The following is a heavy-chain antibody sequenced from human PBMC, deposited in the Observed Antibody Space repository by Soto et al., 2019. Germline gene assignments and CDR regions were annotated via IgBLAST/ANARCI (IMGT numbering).Heavy chain of an antibody. V-gene: IGHV3-7*01. CDR2: IKPDESEK. CDR1: GFTFSDSW. CDR3: VSGGSNYVS. J-gene: IGHJ5*02. Sequence: EVQLVESGGGLVQPGGSLRLSCTASGFTFSDSWMTWVRQAPGKGLEWVARIKPDESEKKYADSVKGRFSISRDNAKNSMYLQRDSLRGEDTAVYYCVSGGSNYVSCGQGTLVTVSS. D-gene: IGHD4-4*01.